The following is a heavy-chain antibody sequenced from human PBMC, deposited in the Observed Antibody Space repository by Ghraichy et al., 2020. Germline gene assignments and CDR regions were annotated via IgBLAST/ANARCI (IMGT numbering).Heavy chain of an antibody. Sequence: GGSLRLSCAASGFTFSNYAMHWVRQAPGKGLEWVSGISAGGGSTYHADSVKGRFTISRDNSENTLYLQMNTLRAEDTAVYYCAKDSTVTFGSGRQFYYFDFWGQGSLVTVSS. CDR3: AKDSTVTFGSGRQFYYFDF. V-gene: IGHV3-23*01. J-gene: IGHJ4*02. CDR2: ISAGGGST. D-gene: IGHD3-10*01. CDR1: GFTFSNYA.